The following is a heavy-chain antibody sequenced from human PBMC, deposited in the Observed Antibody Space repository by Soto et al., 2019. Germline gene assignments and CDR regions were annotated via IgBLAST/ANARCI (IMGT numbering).Heavy chain of an antibody. CDR2: ISDSGGRT. V-gene: IGHV3-23*01. Sequence: GGSLRLSCAASGFTFSTYAMSWVRQAPGKGLEWVSTISDSGGRTYYAASVKGRFTISRDNSKNTLYLLMNSLSAEDAALYYCAKFHGSGTYYNFPDYWGQGTLVT. D-gene: IGHD3-10*01. CDR3: AKFHGSGTYYNFPDY. J-gene: IGHJ4*02. CDR1: GFTFSTYA.